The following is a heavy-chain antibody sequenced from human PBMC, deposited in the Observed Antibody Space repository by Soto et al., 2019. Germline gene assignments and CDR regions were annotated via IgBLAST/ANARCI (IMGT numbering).Heavy chain of an antibody. CDR3: ARRPPTTVTTFYYYYMDV. CDR2: ISSSSSYR. D-gene: IGHD4-17*01. Sequence: EVQLVESGGGLVKPGGSLRLSCAASGFTFSSYSMNWVRQAPGKGLEWVSSISSSSSYRYYADSVKGRFTISRDNAKNSLYLQMNRRRAEDTAVYYCARRPPTTVTTFYYYYMDVCGKGTTVTVSS. CDR1: GFTFSSYS. V-gene: IGHV3-21*01. J-gene: IGHJ6*03.